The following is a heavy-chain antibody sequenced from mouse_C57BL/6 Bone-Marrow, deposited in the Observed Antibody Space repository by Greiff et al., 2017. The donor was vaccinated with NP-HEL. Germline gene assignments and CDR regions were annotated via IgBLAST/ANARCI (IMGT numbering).Heavy chain of an antibody. J-gene: IGHJ3*01. Sequence: EVQLQQSGPELVKPGASVKISCKASGYTFTDYYMNWVKQSHGKSLEWIGDINPNNGGTSYNQKFKGKATLTVDKSSSTAYMELRSLTSEDSAVYYCARLETNWAWFAYWGQGTLVTVSA. V-gene: IGHV1-26*01. D-gene: IGHD4-1*01. CDR2: INPNNGGT. CDR1: GYTFTDYY. CDR3: ARLETNWAWFAY.